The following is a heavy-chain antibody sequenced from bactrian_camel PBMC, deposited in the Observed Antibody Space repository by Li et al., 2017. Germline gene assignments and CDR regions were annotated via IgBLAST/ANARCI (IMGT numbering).Heavy chain of an antibody. CDR2: IESQGRP. D-gene: IGHD4*01. CDR3: ARVVWNGRCNLADYLW. Sequence: VQLVESGGGSVQAGGSLRLSCTTSASTAYTYISDCMGWFRQAPGKEREWVAAIESQGRPSYADSVKGRFTISENAAKNMIYLQMNGLKSDDTAMYYCARVVWNGRCNLADYLWWGQGTQVTVS. CDR1: ASTAYTYISDC. V-gene: IGHV3S53*01. J-gene: IGHJ4*01.